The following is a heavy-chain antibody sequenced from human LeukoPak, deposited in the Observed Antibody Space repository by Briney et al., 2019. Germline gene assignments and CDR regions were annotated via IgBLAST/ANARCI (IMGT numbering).Heavy chain of an antibody. J-gene: IGHJ4*02. D-gene: IGHD3-16*01. CDR2: MNIDGSQR. Sequence: PGGSLRLSCAASGFSFSTSWMTRVRQTPGKGLELVANMNIDGSQRYHADSVEGRFTISRDNVKNTLYLQMNSLRVEDTAVYYCARDPGWGALDYWGQGALVIVSS. CDR1: GFSFSTSW. V-gene: IGHV3-7*03. CDR3: ARDPGWGALDY.